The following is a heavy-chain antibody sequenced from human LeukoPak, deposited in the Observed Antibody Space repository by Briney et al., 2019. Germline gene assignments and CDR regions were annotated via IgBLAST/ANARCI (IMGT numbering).Heavy chain of an antibody. J-gene: IGHJ4*02. V-gene: IGHV3-74*01. CDR3: AGVLSGTTGKGY. CDR2: INIDGRTR. Sequence: QPGGSLRLSCAASGFTFTSYWMHWVRQVPGKGLVWVSRINIDGRTRNYADSVRGRFTISRENAKNTLYLQMNSLREEDTAVYYCAGVLSGTTGKGYWGQGTLVTVSS. D-gene: IGHD1-20*01. CDR1: GFTFTSYW.